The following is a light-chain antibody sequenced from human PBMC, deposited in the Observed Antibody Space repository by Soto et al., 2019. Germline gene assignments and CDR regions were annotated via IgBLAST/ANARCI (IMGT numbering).Light chain of an antibody. Sequence: QSVLTKPPCVSLSPGQAITISCTGTSSDVDTYKYVSLYEQHPGKAPKLMIYEVSYRPSGVSDRFSGSKSGNTASLTISGLQAEDEADYYCCSYAGSTTRVQFGGGTKVTVL. CDR1: SSDVDTYKY. CDR2: EVS. CDR3: CSYAGSTTRVQ. J-gene: IGLJ2*01. V-gene: IGLV2-14*01.